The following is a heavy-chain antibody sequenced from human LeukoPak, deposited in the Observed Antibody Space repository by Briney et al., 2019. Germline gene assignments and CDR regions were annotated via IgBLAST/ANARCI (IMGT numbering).Heavy chain of an antibody. CDR1: GGTFSSYG. D-gene: IGHD7-27*01. CDR3: AARGKRGNFDY. J-gene: IGHJ4*02. CDR2: ISAYNGNT. Sequence: ASVKVSCKASGGTFSSYGISWVRQAPGQGLEWMGWISAYNGNTNYAQKLQGRVTMTTDTSTSTAYMELRSLRSDDTAVYYCAARGKRGNFDYWGQGTLVTVSS. V-gene: IGHV1-18*01.